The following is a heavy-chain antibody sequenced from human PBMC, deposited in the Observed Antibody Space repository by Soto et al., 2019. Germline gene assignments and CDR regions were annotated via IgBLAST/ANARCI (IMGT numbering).Heavy chain of an antibody. J-gene: IGHJ5*02. D-gene: IGHD1-26*01. CDR2: IYWNDDK. CDR1: GFSLSTSGVG. Sequence: GFGPTLVTPRPTLPLTCAFSGFSLSTSGVGVGWIRQPPGKALAWLALIYWNDDKRSSPSLKSRLTITKDTSKNQVVLTMTNMHPVDTATYSCAYRASVGARWFDPWGQGTLVTVSS. CDR3: AYRASVGARWFDP. V-gene: IGHV2-5*01.